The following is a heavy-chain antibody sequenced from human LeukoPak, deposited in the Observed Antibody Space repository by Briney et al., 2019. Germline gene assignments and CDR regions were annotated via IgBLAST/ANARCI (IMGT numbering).Heavy chain of an antibody. J-gene: IGHJ4*02. CDR3: AKEGRITMVRGVIIPPYDY. CDR2: ISGGGDAT. D-gene: IGHD3-10*01. V-gene: IGHV3-23*01. CDR1: TFIFSDYA. Sequence: GGSLRLSCAASTFIFSDYALTWVRQAPGKGLEWVSTISGGGDATYYAHSVKGRFAVSRDNSKNTLYLQMNSLRAEDTAVYYCAKEGRITMVRGVIIPPYDYWGQGTLVTVSS.